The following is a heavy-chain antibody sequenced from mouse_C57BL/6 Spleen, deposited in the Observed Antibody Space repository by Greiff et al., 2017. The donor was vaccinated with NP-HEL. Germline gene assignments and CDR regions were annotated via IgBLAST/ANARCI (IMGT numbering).Heavy chain of an antibody. J-gene: IGHJ3*01. V-gene: IGHV1-26*01. Sequence: EVQLQQSGPELVKPGASVKISCKASGYTFTDYYMNWVKQSHGKSLEWIGDINPNNGGTSYNQKFKGKATLTVDKSSSTAYMELRSLTSEDSAVYYCARPPYYYGSPTWFAYWGQGTLVTVSA. CDR2: INPNNGGT. CDR1: GYTFTDYY. CDR3: ARPPYYYGSPTWFAY. D-gene: IGHD1-1*01.